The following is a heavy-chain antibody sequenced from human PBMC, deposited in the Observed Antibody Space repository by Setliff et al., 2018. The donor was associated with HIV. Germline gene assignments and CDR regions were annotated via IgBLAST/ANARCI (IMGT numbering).Heavy chain of an antibody. J-gene: IGHJ6*02. Sequence: SETLSLTCTVSGGSIISGDHYWSWIRQPPGKGLEWIDYIYYSGSTYYNPSLKSRVTISVDTSKNQFSLKLSSVTAADTAVYYCAREGAYIAAAYGMDVWGQGTTVTVSS. V-gene: IGHV4-30-4*08. CDR1: GGSIISGDHY. CDR3: AREGAYIAAAYGMDV. D-gene: IGHD6-13*01. CDR2: IYYSGST.